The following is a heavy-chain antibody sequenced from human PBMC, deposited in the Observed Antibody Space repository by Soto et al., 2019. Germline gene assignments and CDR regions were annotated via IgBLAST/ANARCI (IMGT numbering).Heavy chain of an antibody. Sequence: PSETLSLTCTVSGGSISSSSYYWGWIRQPPGKGLEWIGSIYYSGSTYYNPSLKSRVTISVDTSKNQFSLKLSPVTAADTAVYYCARPLVPAAIIWGGGGGMDVWGQGTTVTVSS. V-gene: IGHV4-39*01. CDR3: ARPLVPAAIIWGGGGGMDV. J-gene: IGHJ6*02. CDR2: IYYSGST. CDR1: GGSISSSSYY. D-gene: IGHD2-2*01.